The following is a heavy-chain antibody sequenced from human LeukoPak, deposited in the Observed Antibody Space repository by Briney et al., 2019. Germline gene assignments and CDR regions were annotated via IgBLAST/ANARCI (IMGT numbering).Heavy chain of an antibody. J-gene: IGHJ6*03. CDR2: IYYSGST. CDR1: GGSISSSSYY. Sequence: PSETLSLTCTVSGGSISSSSYYWGWIRQPPGKGLEWIGSIYYSGSTYYNPSLKSRVTISVDTSKNQFSLKLSSVTAADTAVYYCARGGEGAYYYYYMDVWGKGTTVTVSS. V-gene: IGHV4-39*01. CDR3: ARGGEGAYYYYYMDV. D-gene: IGHD1-26*01.